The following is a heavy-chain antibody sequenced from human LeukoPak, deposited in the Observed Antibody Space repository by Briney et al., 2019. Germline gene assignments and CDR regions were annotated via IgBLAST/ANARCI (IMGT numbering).Heavy chain of an antibody. CDR3: ARRNFWSGYPSDAFDI. CDR2: IYPGDSDI. J-gene: IGHJ3*02. V-gene: IGHV5-51*01. D-gene: IGHD3-3*01. Sequence: GESLKISCKGSGYSFTSYWIGWVRQMPGKGLEWMGIIYPGDSDIRYSPSFQGQVTISADKSISTAYLQWSSLKASDTAMYYCARRNFWSGYPSDAFDIWGQGTMVTVSS. CDR1: GYSFTSYW.